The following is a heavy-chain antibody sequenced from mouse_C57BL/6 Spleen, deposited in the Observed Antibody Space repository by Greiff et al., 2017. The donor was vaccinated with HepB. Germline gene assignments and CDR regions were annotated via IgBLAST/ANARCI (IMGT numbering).Heavy chain of an antibody. V-gene: IGHV1-80*01. CDR3: ARDRDGYYFYFDY. Sequence: QVQLKQSGAELVKPGASVKISCKASGYAFSSYWMNWVKQRPGKGLEWIGQIYPGDGDTNYNGKFKGKATLTADKSSSTAYMQLSSLTSEDSAVYFCARDRDGYYFYFDYWGQGTTLTVSS. CDR1: GYAFSSYW. D-gene: IGHD2-3*01. J-gene: IGHJ2*01. CDR2: IYPGDGDT.